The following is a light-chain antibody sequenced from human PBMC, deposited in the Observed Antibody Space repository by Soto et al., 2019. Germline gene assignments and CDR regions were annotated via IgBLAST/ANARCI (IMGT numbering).Light chain of an antibody. V-gene: IGLV2-14*01. CDR2: DVS. Sequence: QSALTQPASVSGSPGQSITISCTGTSSDVGGYNYVSWYQQHPGKAPKLMIYDVSNRPSGVSNRFSGSKSGNTASLTISGLQAEDEADYYCQSYDSSLSHSVFGGGTQLTVL. J-gene: IGLJ2*01. CDR3: QSYDSSLSHSV. CDR1: SSDVGGYNY.